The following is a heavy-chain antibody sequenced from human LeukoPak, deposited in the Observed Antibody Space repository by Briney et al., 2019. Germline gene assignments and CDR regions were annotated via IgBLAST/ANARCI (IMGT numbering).Heavy chain of an antibody. Sequence: PGGSLRLSCAASGFTFSNAWMSWVRQAPGKGLEWVGRIKSKTDGGTTDYAAPVKGRFTISRDDSKNTLYLQMNSLKTEDTAMYYCTTEVACSSTSCYQDYYYYMDVWGKGTTVTVSS. CDR3: TTEVACSSTSCYQDYYYYMDV. D-gene: IGHD2-2*01. CDR2: IKSKTDGGTT. V-gene: IGHV3-15*01. J-gene: IGHJ6*03. CDR1: GFTFSNAW.